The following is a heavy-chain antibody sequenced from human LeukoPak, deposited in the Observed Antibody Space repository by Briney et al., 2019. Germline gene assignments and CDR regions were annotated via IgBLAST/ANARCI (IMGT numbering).Heavy chain of an antibody. J-gene: IGHJ4*02. Sequence: SETLSLTCTVSGGSVSSGSYYWSWIRQPPGKGLEWIGYIYYSGSTNYNPSLKGRVTISVDTSKNQFSLKLSSVTAADTAVYYCARVPFRLYGDYERFDYWGQGTLVTVSS. CDR1: GGSVSSGSYY. CDR3: ARVPFRLYGDYERFDY. D-gene: IGHD4-17*01. V-gene: IGHV4-61*01. CDR2: IYYSGST.